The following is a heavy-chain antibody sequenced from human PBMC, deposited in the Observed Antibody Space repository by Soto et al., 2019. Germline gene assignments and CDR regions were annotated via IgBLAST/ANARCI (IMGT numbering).Heavy chain of an antibody. V-gene: IGHV4-38-2*01. Sequence: SSETLSLTCAVSGYSISSGYYWGWIRQPPGKGLEWIGSIYHSGSTYYNPSLKSRVTISVDTSKNQFSLKLSSVTAADTAVYYCARGGNSSGWHEGNFDYWGQGTLVTVSS. CDR2: IYHSGST. CDR1: GYSISSGYY. D-gene: IGHD6-19*01. J-gene: IGHJ4*02. CDR3: ARGGNSSGWHEGNFDY.